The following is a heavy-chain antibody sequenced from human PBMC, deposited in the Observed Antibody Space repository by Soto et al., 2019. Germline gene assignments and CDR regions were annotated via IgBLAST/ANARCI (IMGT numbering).Heavy chain of an antibody. CDR1: GFSFTHYT. D-gene: IGHD3-3*01. Sequence: GGSLRLSCAASGFSFTHYTMNWVRQAPGKGLEWVSAISSSGVYIYCADSVQGRFTISRDNARNSLYLQMDSLGAEDTAVYYCARANYDFWSGSSNYFGMDVWGQGTTVTVSS. CDR2: ISSSGVYI. J-gene: IGHJ6*02. V-gene: IGHV3-21*06. CDR3: ARANYDFWSGSSNYFGMDV.